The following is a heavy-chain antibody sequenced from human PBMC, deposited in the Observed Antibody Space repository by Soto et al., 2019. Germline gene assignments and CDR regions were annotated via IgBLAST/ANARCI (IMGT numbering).Heavy chain of an antibody. D-gene: IGHD2-15*01. J-gene: IGHJ3*02. CDR3: ARDRIVVVVAADDAFDI. CDR1: GYTFTSYY. CDR2: INPSGGST. Sequence: ASVKVSCKASGYTFTSYYMHWVRQAPGQGLEWMGIINPSGGSTSYAQKFQGRVTMTRDTSTSTVYMELSSLRSEDTAVYYCARDRIVVVVAADDAFDIWGQGTMVTVS. V-gene: IGHV1-46*01.